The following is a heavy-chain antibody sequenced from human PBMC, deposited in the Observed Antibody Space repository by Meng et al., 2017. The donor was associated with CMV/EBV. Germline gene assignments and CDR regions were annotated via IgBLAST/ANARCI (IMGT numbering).Heavy chain of an antibody. CDR3: ARGVGGWFDP. CDR1: VWSFSGYY. CDR2: INHSRST. Sequence: QMQLQQCGVLLLKPSETLTLTCSVYVWSFSGYYWTLIRQPPGKVLEWTGEINHSRSTNYNPSLKSRVTISVDTSKNQFSLKLSSVTAADTAVYYCARGVGGWFDPWGQGTLVTVSS. D-gene: IGHD1-26*01. J-gene: IGHJ5*02. V-gene: IGHV4-34*01.